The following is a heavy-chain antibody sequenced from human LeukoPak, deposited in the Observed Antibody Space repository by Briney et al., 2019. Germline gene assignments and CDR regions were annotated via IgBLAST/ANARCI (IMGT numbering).Heavy chain of an antibody. D-gene: IGHD3-22*01. CDR2: IYYSGST. J-gene: IGHJ5*02. CDR1: GGSISRSSYY. Sequence: SETLSLTCTVSGGSISRSSYYWGWIRQPPGQGLEWIGSIYYSGSTYYNPSLKSRVTISVDTSKSQFSLKLSSVTAADTAVYYCARDSATLYYYDSSGSSGWFDPWGQGTLVTVSS. CDR3: ARDSATLYYYDSSGSSGWFDP. V-gene: IGHV4-39*07.